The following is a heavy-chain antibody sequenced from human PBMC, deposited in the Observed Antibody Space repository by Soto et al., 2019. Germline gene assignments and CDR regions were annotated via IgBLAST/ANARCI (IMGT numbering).Heavy chain of an antibody. Sequence: GASLEISCKGSGYSFTNYWIGWVRQMPGKGLEWMGIIYPGDSDTRYSPSFQGQVTISADKSISTAYLHWSSLKASDTAMYYCSRTSTAYSYNAFDIWGQGTMVTVSS. CDR3: SRTSTAYSYNAFDI. D-gene: IGHD5-18*01. CDR1: GYSFTNYW. CDR2: IYPGDSDT. V-gene: IGHV5-51*01. J-gene: IGHJ3*02.